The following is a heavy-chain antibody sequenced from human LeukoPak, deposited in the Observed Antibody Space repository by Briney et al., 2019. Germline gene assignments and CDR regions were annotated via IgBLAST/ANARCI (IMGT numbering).Heavy chain of an antibody. CDR3: AGRGPENWYFDL. CDR1: GGSISSYY. J-gene: IGHJ2*01. V-gene: IGHV4-59*08. CDR2: IYYSGST. Sequence: SETLSLTCTVSGGSISSYYWSWIRQPPGKGLEWIGYIYYSGSTNYNPSLKSRVTISGDTSKNQFSLKLTSVTAADTAIYYCAGRGPENWYFDLWARGTLVTVSS.